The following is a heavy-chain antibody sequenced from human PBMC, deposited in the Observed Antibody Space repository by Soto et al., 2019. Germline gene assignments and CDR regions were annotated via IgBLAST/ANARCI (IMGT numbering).Heavy chain of an antibody. D-gene: IGHD3-16*01. CDR3: ARGYGGPIGWFDP. V-gene: IGHV1-3*01. CDR2: INAGNGNT. CDR1: GYTFTSYA. J-gene: IGHJ5*02. Sequence: QVQLVQSGAEVKKPGASVKVSCKASGYTFTSYAMHWVRQAPGQRLEWMGWINAGNGNTKYSQKFQGRITITRDTSASTAYMELSSLRSEDTAVYYCARGYGGPIGWFDPWGQGTLVTVSS.